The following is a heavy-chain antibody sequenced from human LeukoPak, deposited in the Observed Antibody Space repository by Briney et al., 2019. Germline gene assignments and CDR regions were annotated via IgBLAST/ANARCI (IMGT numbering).Heavy chain of an antibody. CDR2: ISGSGPRT. D-gene: IGHD5-24*01. Sequence: PGGSLRLSCAASGFTFGGYAMSWVRQAPGKGLEWVSVISGSGPRTFYADSVKGRFTISRDNSKNTLYLQMNSLRAEDTAVYYCARGDGYNPEFDYWGQGTLVTVSS. J-gene: IGHJ4*02. V-gene: IGHV3-23*01. CDR1: GFTFGGYA. CDR3: ARGDGYNPEFDY.